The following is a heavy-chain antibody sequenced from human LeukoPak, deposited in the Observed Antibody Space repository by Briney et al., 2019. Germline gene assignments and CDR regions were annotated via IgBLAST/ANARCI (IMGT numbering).Heavy chain of an antibody. CDR2: IKQEGSEN. CDR3: ARQAGSGWLKEYNLFGP. V-gene: IGHV3-7*01. CDR1: GFTFTSYW. Sequence: GGSLRLYCGASGFTFTSYWMSWVRQAPGKGVGWVASIKQEGSENEYVDSGKGRFTISRDNTQNSVSLQMNTLRAEDTAIYYCARQAGSGWLKEYNLFGPWGQGTLVTVSS. J-gene: IGHJ5*02. D-gene: IGHD6-19*01.